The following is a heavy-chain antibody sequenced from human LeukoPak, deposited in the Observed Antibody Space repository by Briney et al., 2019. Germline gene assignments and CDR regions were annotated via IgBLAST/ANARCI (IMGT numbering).Heavy chain of an antibody. CDR1: GLTFSTYS. J-gene: IGHJ5*02. CDR3: ARAAQPGFDP. V-gene: IGHV3-48*01. Sequence: PGGSLRLCCGASGLTFSTYSMNWGRQAPGKGVEWVSYISSDSGTIYYADSVKGRFTISRDNAKNSLYLQMNSLRAEDTAVYYCARAAQPGFDPWGQGTLVTVSS. D-gene: IGHD1-14*01. CDR2: ISSDSGTI.